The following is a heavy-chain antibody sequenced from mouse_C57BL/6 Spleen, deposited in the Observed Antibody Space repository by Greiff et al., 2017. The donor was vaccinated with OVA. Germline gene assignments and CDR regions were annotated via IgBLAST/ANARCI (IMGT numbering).Heavy chain of an antibody. Sequence: VKLMESGPGLVAPSQSLSITCTVSGFSLTSYAISWVRQPPGQGLEWLGVIWTGGGTTYNSALKSRLSISKDNSKSQVFLKMNSLQTDDTARYYCARIASCDRTPHWYFDVWGTGTTVTVSS. CDR2: IWTGGGT. V-gene: IGHV2-9-1*01. CDR3: ARIASCDRTPHWYFDV. D-gene: IGHD6-1*01. J-gene: IGHJ1*03. CDR1: GFSLTSYA.